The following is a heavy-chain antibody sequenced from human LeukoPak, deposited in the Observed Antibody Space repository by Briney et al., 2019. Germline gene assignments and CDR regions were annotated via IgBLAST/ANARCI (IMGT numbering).Heavy chain of an antibody. D-gene: IGHD4-17*01. Sequence: GGSLRLSGAASGFSFSSNAMSWVRQAPGKGLEWFSAIINSGGSTHYADSVKGRFTISRDNSKNMLYLQMNSLRAEDTALYYCAKDIYGDYGGLDYWDQGTLVSVSS. V-gene: IGHV3-23*01. CDR1: GFSFSSNA. J-gene: IGHJ4*02. CDR2: IINSGGST. CDR3: AKDIYGDYGGLDY.